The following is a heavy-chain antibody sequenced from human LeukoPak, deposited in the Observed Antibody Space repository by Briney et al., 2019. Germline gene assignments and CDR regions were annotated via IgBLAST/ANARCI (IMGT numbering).Heavy chain of an antibody. V-gene: IGHV1-18*01. CDR3: ARSPDMGSDFWSGYSYNWFDP. J-gene: IGHJ5*02. CDR1: GYTFTSYG. D-gene: IGHD3-3*01. Sequence: ASVKVSCKASGYTFTSYGISWVRQAPGQGLEWMGWISAYNGNTNYAQKLQGRVTMTTDTSTSTAYMELRSLRSDDTAVYYCARSPDMGSDFWSGYSYNWFDPWGQGTLVTVSS. CDR2: ISAYNGNT.